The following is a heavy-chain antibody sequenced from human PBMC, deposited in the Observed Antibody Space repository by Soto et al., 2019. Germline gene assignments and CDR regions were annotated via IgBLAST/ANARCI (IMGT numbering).Heavy chain of an antibody. J-gene: IGHJ1*01. CDR1: GGTFSSYA. D-gene: IGHD3-10*01. CDR2: IIPIFGTA. V-gene: IGHV1-69*01. CDR3: ARDATMVRGVIISSEYFQH. Sequence: QVQLVQSGAEVKKPGSSVKVSCKASGGTFSSYAISWVRQAPGQGLEWMGGIIPIFGTANYAQKFQGRVTITADESTSTADMELSSLRSEDTAVYYCARDATMVRGVIISSEYFQHWGQGTLVTVSS.